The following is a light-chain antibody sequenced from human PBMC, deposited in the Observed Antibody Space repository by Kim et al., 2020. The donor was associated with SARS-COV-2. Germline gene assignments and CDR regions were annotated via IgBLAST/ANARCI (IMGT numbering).Light chain of an antibody. CDR2: GAS. CDR1: QSLDSN. J-gene: IGKJ2*01. Sequence: ASPGEGVTLACRAIQSLDSNVAWYQQRPGQPPRLLSYGASTRAAGVPARFTGSGSGTEFTLTISSLQSEDFAVYHCQQYNKWPPFTFGQGTKLEI. CDR3: QQYNKWPPFT. V-gene: IGKV3-15*01.